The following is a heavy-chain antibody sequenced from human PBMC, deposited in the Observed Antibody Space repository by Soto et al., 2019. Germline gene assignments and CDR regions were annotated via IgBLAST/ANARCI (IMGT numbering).Heavy chain of an antibody. CDR2: IYHSGST. J-gene: IGHJ4*02. Sequence: SATLSLTNAVSCGSISSSNWWSWVRQPPGQGLKWIGEIYHSGSTNYNPSLKRRVTISVYKSKNQLALKRSCVTAADMSLCYSARVAEAGTNFEYWGQGTLVTVSS. D-gene: IGHD6-13*01. V-gene: IGHV4-4*02. CDR1: CGSISSSNW. CDR3: ARVAEAGTNFEY.